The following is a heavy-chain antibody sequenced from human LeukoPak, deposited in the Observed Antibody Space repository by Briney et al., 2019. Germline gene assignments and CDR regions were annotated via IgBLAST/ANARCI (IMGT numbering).Heavy chain of an antibody. CDR2: ISGSGGST. J-gene: IGHJ4*02. CDR3: AKSPRRVCSGASGLQSTFAY. D-gene: IGHD2-15*01. V-gene: IGHV3-23*01. Sequence: GGSLRLSCAASGFTFSSYAMSWVRQAPGKGLEWVSAISGSGGSTYYADSVKGRFTISRDNSKNTLYLQMNSLRAEDTAVYYCAKSPRRVCSGASGLQSTFAYWGQGTLVTVSS. CDR1: GFTFSSYA.